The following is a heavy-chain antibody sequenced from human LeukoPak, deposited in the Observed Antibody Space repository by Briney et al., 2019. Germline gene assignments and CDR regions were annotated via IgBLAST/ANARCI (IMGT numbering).Heavy chain of an antibody. J-gene: IGHJ5*02. CDR2: IYYSGST. CDR1: GGSISSSSYY. V-gene: IGHV4-39*01. Sequence: PSETLSLTCNVSGGSISSSSYYWGWIRQPPGKGLEWIGSIYYSGSTYYNPSLKSRVTISVDTSKNQFSLKLSSVTAADTAVYYCARHYYDFWSGYYSPNWFDPWGQGTLVTVSS. D-gene: IGHD3-3*01. CDR3: ARHYYDFWSGYYSPNWFDP.